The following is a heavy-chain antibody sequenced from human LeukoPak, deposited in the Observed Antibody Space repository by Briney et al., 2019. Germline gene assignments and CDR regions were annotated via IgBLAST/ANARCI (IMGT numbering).Heavy chain of an antibody. V-gene: IGHV1-18*01. D-gene: IGHD3-22*01. Sequence: GASVKVSCKASGYSFTTYGIRWVRQAPGQGLEWMGWVSGNNGNTNYAQKLQGRVTMTTDTSTNTAYMELRSLRSDDTAVYYCSRDFYHSDTNLYDVFDVWGQGTMVTVSS. J-gene: IGHJ3*01. CDR2: VSGNNGNT. CDR3: SRDFYHSDTNLYDVFDV. CDR1: GYSFTTYG.